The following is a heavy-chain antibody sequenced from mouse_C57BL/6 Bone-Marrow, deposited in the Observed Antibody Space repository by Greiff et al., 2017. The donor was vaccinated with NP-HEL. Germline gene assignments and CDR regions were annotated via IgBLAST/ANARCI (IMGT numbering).Heavy chain of an antibody. J-gene: IGHJ1*03. CDR1: GYTFTDYY. D-gene: IGHD2-1*01. CDR3: ARIYYGKKWYFDV. CDR2: INPNNGGT. V-gene: IGHV1-26*01. Sequence: EVQLQQSGPELVKPGASVKISCKASGYTFTDYYMNWVKQSHGKSLEWIGDINPNNGGTSYNQKFKGKATLTVDKSSSTAYMELRSLTSEDSAVYYCARIYYGKKWYFDVWGTGTTVTVSS.